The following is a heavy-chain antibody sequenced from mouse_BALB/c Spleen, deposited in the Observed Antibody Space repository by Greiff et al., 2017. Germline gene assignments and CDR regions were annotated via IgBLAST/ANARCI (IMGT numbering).Heavy chain of an antibody. Sequence: QVQLQQSGPELVKPGASVRISCKASGYTFTSYYIHWVKQRPGQGLEWIGWIYPGNVNTKYNEKFKGKATLTADKSSSTAYMQLSSLTSEDSAVYVCARGGSNYVDYDAMDYWGQGTSVTVSS. CDR2: IYPGNVNT. CDR1: GYTFTSYY. V-gene: IGHV1S56*01. D-gene: IGHD2-5*01. CDR3: ARGGSNYVDYDAMDY. J-gene: IGHJ4*01.